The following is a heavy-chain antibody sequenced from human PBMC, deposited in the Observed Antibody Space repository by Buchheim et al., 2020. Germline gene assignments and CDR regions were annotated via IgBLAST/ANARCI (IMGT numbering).Heavy chain of an antibody. CDR3: ARVFTIFGVVDWFDP. J-gene: IGHJ5*02. V-gene: IGHV4-31*01. CDR1: GGSISSGGYY. Sequence: QVQLQESGPGLVKPSQTLSLTCTVSGGSISSGGYYWSWIRQHPGKGLEWIGYIYYSGSTYYNPSLKSPVTIAVAPSKNQFSLKLSSVTAADTAVYYCARVFTIFGVVDWFDPWGQGTL. CDR2: IYYSGST. D-gene: IGHD3-3*01.